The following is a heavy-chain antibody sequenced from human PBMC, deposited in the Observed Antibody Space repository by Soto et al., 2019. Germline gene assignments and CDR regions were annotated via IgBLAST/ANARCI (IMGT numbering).Heavy chain of an antibody. D-gene: IGHD3-10*01. CDR2: INPSGGST. V-gene: IGHV1-46*01. J-gene: IGHJ4*02. CDR3: ARSRGYYGSGSYYKVFDY. Sequence: ASVKVSCKASGCTFTSYYMHWVRQAPGQGLEWMGIINPSGGSTSYAQKFQGRVTMTRDTSTSTVYMELSSLRSEDTAVYYCARSRGYYGSGSYYKVFDYWGQGTLVTVSS. CDR1: GCTFTSYY.